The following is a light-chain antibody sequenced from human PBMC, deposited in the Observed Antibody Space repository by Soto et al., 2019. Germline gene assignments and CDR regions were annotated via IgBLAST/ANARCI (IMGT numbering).Light chain of an antibody. V-gene: IGLV2-14*01. J-gene: IGLJ2*01. CDR3: SSYTSSSTLVV. Sequence: QSALTQPASVSGSPGQSITISCTGTSSDVGVYNYVSWYQQHPGKAPKLMIFDVTSRPSGVSNRFSGSKSGNTASLTISGLQAEDEADYYCSSYTSSSTLVVFGGGTKLTVL. CDR2: DVT. CDR1: SSDVGVYNY.